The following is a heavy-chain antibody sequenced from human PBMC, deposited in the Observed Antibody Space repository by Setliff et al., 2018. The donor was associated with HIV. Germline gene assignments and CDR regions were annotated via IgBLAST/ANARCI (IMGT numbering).Heavy chain of an antibody. CDR3: ARHRDPPGSRWIYYYYYMDL. Sequence: PSETLSLTCSVSGGSISSRSPYYWGWIRQSPGRGLEWIGSISSSGSTTYHPSLRSRVTVSAATSKNQVSLRLRSVTAADTGVYYCARHRDPPGSRWIYYYYYMDLWGEGTTVTVSS. J-gene: IGHJ6*03. CDR1: GGSISSRSPYY. D-gene: IGHD6-13*01. CDR2: ISSSGST. V-gene: IGHV4-39*01.